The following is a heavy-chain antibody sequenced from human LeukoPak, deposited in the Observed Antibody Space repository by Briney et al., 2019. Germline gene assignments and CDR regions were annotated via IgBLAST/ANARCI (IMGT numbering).Heavy chain of an antibody. D-gene: IGHD5-18*01. V-gene: IGHV3-23*01. CDR3: AKLGGYSYVYYFDY. J-gene: IGHJ4*02. CDR1: GFTFSSYA. CDR2: ITGSGGNT. Sequence: PGGSLRLSCAASGFTFSSYAMSWVRQAPGKGLEWVSVITGSGGNTYYADSVMGRFTISRDESKSTLYLQMNSLRPDDTAVYYCAKLGGYSYVYYFDYWGQGTLVTVSS.